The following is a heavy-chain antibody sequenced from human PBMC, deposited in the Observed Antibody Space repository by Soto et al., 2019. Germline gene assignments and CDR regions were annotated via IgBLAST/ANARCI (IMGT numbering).Heavy chain of an antibody. CDR2: INAGDGYT. J-gene: IGHJ4*02. Sequence: QVQFVQSGAEEREPGASVKVTCKTSGYTFTSHHIHWVRQAPGQWLEWMGLINAGDGYTQYSRTFQDRVTFSRDTSAGTAYMEFSGLTYEDTAVYDCARAIGMVALDYWGQGTLVTVSS. V-gene: IGHV1-3*05. CDR3: ARAIGMVALDY. CDR1: GYTFTSHH. D-gene: IGHD3-10*01.